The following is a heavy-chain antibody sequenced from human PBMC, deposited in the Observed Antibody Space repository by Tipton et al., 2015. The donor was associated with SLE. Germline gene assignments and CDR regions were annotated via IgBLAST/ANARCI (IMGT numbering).Heavy chain of an antibody. Sequence: RSLRLSCAASGFTFSDYGMHWVRQAPGKGLEWVAFIRSDGTTKYYGDSAKGRFTISRDTSKNTLYLQMNSLGAEDTAVYYCARDGLRFLDPVKGGAFDIWGQGTMVTVSS. CDR3: ARDGLRFLDPVKGGAFDI. CDR1: GFTFSDYG. V-gene: IGHV3-33*01. J-gene: IGHJ3*02. CDR2: IRSDGTTK. D-gene: IGHD3-3*01.